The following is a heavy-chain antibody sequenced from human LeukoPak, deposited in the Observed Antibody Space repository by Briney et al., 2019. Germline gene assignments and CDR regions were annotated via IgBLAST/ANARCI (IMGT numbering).Heavy chain of an antibody. CDR3: ARLDLNYDILTLGKGNYYYYMDV. J-gene: IGHJ6*03. CDR1: GYSISSGYY. CDR2: IYYSGTT. Sequence: SETLSLTCTVSGYSISSGYYWGWIRQPPGKGLEWIGSIYYSGTTYYNPSLKSRVTISVDTSKNQFTLWLSSVTAADTAVYYCARLDLNYDILTLGKGNYYYYMDVWGKGTTVTISS. V-gene: IGHV4-38-2*02. D-gene: IGHD3-9*01.